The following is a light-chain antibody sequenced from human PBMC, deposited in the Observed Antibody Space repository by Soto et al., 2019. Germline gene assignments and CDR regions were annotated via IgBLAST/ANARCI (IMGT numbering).Light chain of an antibody. CDR3: QSYDSSLGGNYV. CDR2: GST. V-gene: IGLV2-8*01. J-gene: IGLJ1*01. CDR1: KNDIGVYDF. Sequence: QSALTQPPSASGSPGQSVTISCTGTKNDIGVYDFVSWYQHHPGKAPRLIIYGSTNRPSGVPDRFSGSKSGTSASLAITGLQAEDEADYYCQSYDSSLGGNYVFGTGTKVTVL.